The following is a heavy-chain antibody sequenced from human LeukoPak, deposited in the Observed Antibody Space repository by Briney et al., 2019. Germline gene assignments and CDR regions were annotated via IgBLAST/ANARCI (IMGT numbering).Heavy chain of an antibody. CDR1: GYTFTNYG. Sequence: ASVKVSCKASGYTFTNYGISWVRHAPGQGLEWMGWISALNGNTNYQHKFQGRVTMTTDTSKNTAYMELRSLRSDGTAVYYCARALRVATIIDWGQGTLVTVSS. CDR3: ARALRVATIID. J-gene: IGHJ4*02. V-gene: IGHV1-18*01. CDR2: ISALNGNT. D-gene: IGHD5-12*01.